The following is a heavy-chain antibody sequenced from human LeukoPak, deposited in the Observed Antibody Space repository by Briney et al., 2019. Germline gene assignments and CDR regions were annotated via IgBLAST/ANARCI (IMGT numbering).Heavy chain of an antibody. CDR2: IHSDGSST. J-gene: IGHJ4*02. CDR3: ARGYSYGYGPYYFDY. Sequence: GGSLRLSCAASGFTLTTYWMHWVRHAPGKGLVWVSRIHSDGSSTSYADSVKGRFTISRDNAKNTLYLQMNSLRAEDTAVYYCARGYSYGYGPYYFDYWGQGTLVTVSS. D-gene: IGHD5-18*01. CDR1: GFTLTTYW. V-gene: IGHV3-74*01.